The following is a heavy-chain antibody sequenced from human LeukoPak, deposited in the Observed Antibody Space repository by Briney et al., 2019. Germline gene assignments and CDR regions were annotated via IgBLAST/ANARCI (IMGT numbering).Heavy chain of an antibody. J-gene: IGHJ3*02. CDR2: IYYSGST. V-gene: IGHV4-31*11. CDR3: ARDLLLWFGELSGHAFDI. Sequence: SETLSLTCAVYGGSFSGYYWSWIRQHPGKGLEWIGYIYYSGSTYYNPSLKSRVTISVDTSKNQFSLRLSSVTAADTAVYYCARDLLLWFGELSGHAFDIWGQGTMVTVSS. D-gene: IGHD3-10*01. CDR1: GGSFSGYY.